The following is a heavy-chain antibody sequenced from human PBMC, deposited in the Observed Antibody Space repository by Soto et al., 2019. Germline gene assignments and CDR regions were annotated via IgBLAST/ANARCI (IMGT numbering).Heavy chain of an antibody. CDR2: IYYSGST. CDR1: GGSINSGGYF. Sequence: SETLSLTCTVSGGSINSGGYFWTWIRQHPGKGLEWIGYIYYSGSTYYNPSLKSRVTISVDKSKNQFSLKLSSVTAADTAVYYCARSPDSSGYYPRWYYYGMDVWGQGTTVTVSS. D-gene: IGHD3-22*01. J-gene: IGHJ6*02. V-gene: IGHV4-31*03. CDR3: ARSPDSSGYYPRWYYYGMDV.